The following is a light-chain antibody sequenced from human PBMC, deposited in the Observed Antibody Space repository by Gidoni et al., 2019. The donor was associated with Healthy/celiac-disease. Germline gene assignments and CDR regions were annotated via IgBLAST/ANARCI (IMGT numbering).Light chain of an antibody. CDR1: QDISNY. V-gene: IGKV1-33*01. Sequence: DIQMTQSPSPLSASVGDRFTITCQASQDISNYLNWYQQKPGKAPKLLIYDASNLETGVPSRFSGSGSGTDFTFTISSMQPEDIATYYCQQYDNHPPDTFGGGTKVEIK. J-gene: IGKJ4*01. CDR3: QQYDNHPPDT. CDR2: DAS.